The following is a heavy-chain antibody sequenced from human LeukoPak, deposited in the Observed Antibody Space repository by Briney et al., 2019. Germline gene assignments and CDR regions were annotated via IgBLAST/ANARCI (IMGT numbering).Heavy chain of an antibody. J-gene: IGHJ5*02. CDR1: GGSISSYC. CDR3: ARHEVEIQLWFQASWFDP. D-gene: IGHD5-18*01. Sequence: SETLSLTCAVYGGSISSYCWSWIRQPPGKGLEWIGYIYYSGSTNYNPSLKSRVTISVDTSKNQFSLKLSSVTAADTAVYYCARHEVEIQLWFQASWFDPWGQGTLVTVSS. CDR2: IYYSGST. V-gene: IGHV4-59*08.